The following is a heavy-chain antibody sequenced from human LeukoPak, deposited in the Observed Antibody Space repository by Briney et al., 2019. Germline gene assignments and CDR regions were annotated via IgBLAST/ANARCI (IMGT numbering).Heavy chain of an antibody. CDR1: GFTFSSYW. Sequence: GSLRLSCAASGFTFSSYWMSWVRQAPGKGLEWVASIKQDGSEKYYVDSVKGRFTTSRDNAKNSLYLQMNSLRAEDTALYYCARAPGEGWFDPWGQGTLVTVSS. D-gene: IGHD4-17*01. V-gene: IGHV3-7*01. J-gene: IGHJ5*02. CDR3: ARAPGEGWFDP. CDR2: IKQDGSEK.